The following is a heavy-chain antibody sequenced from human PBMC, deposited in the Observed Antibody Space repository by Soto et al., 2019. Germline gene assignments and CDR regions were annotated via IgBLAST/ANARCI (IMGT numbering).Heavy chain of an antibody. CDR2: IYYSGST. Sequence: SSETLSLTCTVSGGSISSYHWSWVRQPPGKGLEWIGYIYYSGSTNYNPSLRSRVTISLDTSKNQVSLRLSSVTAADTAVYYCASPGHCGNTSCYGWFDPWGQGTLVTVSS. CDR1: GGSISSYH. D-gene: IGHD2-2*01. CDR3: ASPGHCGNTSCYGWFDP. V-gene: IGHV4-59*08. J-gene: IGHJ5*02.